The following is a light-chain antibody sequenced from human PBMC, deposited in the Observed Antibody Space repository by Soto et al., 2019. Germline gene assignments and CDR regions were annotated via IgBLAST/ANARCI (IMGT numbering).Light chain of an antibody. V-gene: IGKV3-20*01. J-gene: IGKJ1*01. CDR1: QSFTNSF. Sequence: EIVLTQSPDTLSLSPGETAALSCRASQSFTNSFLAWYQQRTGQPPRLLVYGTSNRAVGIPDRFSGSGSGTDFTLTISGLEPEDFAFYYCQQYGDSPTFGPGTKVEVK. CDR3: QQYGDSPT. CDR2: GTS.